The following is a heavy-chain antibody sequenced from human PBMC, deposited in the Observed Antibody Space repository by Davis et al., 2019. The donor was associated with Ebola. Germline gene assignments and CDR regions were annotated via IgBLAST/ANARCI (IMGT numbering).Heavy chain of an antibody. V-gene: IGHV3-72*01. D-gene: IGHD3-16*01. CDR1: GFTFSEHW. CDR3: TDLGAGSDF. J-gene: IGHJ4*02. CDR2: IKNKAGRYTT. Sequence: GESLKISCVASGFTFSEHWMDWVRQAPGKGLERVGQIKNKAGRYTTHYATSVEGRFTISRDDSKNSLYLQMNSLKTDDTAIYYCTDLGAGSDFWGQGTLVTVSS.